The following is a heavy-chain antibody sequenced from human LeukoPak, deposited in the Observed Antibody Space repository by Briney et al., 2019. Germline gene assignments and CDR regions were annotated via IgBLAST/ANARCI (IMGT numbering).Heavy chain of an antibody. D-gene: IGHD3-22*01. CDR2: ISSSSSYT. J-gene: IGHJ4*02. Sequence: PGGSLRLSCAASGFTFSDYYMTWIRQAPGKGLEWISYISSSSSYTNYADSVKGRFTISRDNAKSSLYLQMNSLRAEDTAVYYCARTSSSAWNREVDYWGQGTLVTVSS. CDR3: ARTSSSAWNREVDY. V-gene: IGHV3-11*03. CDR1: GFTFSDYY.